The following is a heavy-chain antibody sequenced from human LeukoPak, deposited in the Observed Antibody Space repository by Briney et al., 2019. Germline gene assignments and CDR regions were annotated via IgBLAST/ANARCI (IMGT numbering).Heavy chain of an antibody. CDR3: AREVTMVRGVMRSGYAFDI. CDR2: ISSSSSYI. Sequence: GGSLRLSCAASGFTFSSYSMNWVRQAPGKGLEWVSSISSSSSYIYYADSVRGRFTISRDNAKNSLYLQMNSLRAEDTAVYYCAREVTMVRGVMRSGYAFDIWGQGTMVTVSS. D-gene: IGHD3-10*01. J-gene: IGHJ3*02. CDR1: GFTFSSYS. V-gene: IGHV3-21*01.